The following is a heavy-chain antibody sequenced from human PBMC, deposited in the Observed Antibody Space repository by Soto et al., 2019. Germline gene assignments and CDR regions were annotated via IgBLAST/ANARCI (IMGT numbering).Heavy chain of an antibody. V-gene: IGHV3-30*18. CDR3: AKDLEQDAGPWGY. Sequence: GGPLRLSCAASGFTFSSDGMHWVRQAPGKGLEWVAVISYDGSNKYYADSVKGRFTISRDNSKNTLYLQMNSLRAEDTAVYYCAKDLEQDAGPWGYWGQGTLVTVSS. J-gene: IGHJ4*02. D-gene: IGHD3-16*01. CDR2: ISYDGSNK. CDR1: GFTFSSDG.